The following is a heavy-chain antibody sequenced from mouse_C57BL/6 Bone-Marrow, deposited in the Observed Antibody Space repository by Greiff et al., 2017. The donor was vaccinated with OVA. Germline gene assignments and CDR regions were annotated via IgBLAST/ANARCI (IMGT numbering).Heavy chain of an antibody. CDR3: AIGNWHWYFDV. V-gene: IGHV1-42*01. CDR1: GYSFTGYY. D-gene: IGHD4-1*01. J-gene: IGHJ1*03. CDR2: INPSTGGT. Sequence: VQLQQSGPELVKPGASVKISCKASGYSFTGYYMNWVKQSPEKSLEWIGEINPSTGGTTYNQKFKAKATLTVDKSSSTAYMQLKSLTSEDSPVYYCAIGNWHWYFDVWGTGTTVTVSS.